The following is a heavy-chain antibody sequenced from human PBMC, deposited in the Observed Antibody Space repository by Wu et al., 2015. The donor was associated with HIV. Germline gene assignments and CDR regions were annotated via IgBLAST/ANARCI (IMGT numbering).Heavy chain of an antibody. V-gene: IGHV1-69*05. CDR2: INPLFGTT. CDR3: ARNTGSVATSLYSLGV. D-gene: IGHD6-19*01. CDR1: GGTFSSYA. Sequence: QVHLVQFGGEVKKPGSSVKVSCKASGGTFSSYAISWVRQAPGQGLEWMGGINPLFGTTKHAQKFLDRVAFTTDESKTTAYMELSSLTSEDTGVYYCARNTGSVATSLYSLGVWGQGTTVTVSS. J-gene: IGHJ6*02.